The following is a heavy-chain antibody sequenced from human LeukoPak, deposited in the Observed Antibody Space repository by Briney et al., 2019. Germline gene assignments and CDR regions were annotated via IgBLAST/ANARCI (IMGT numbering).Heavy chain of an antibody. D-gene: IGHD2-2*01. CDR1: GFTFSSYS. Sequence: PGGSLRLSCAASGFTFSSYSMNWVRQAPGKGLEWVSYISSSSSIIYYADSVKGRFTISRDNAKNSLYLQMNSLRAEDTAVYYCAREGWDIVVVPAAFDYWGQGTLVTVSS. CDR2: ISSSSSII. CDR3: AREGWDIVVVPAAFDY. J-gene: IGHJ4*02. V-gene: IGHV3-48*04.